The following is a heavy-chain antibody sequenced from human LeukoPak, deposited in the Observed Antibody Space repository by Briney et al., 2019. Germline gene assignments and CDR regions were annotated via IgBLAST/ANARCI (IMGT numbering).Heavy chain of an antibody. CDR2: INPDSGGT. Sequence: ASVTVSCTVSGYTFTGYYLHWLRQAPGQGLEWMGRINPDSGGTNYAQKFQGRVTMTRDTSINTAYMDLSSLRSDDTAVYYCARGPSGSDYWGQGTLVTVSS. V-gene: IGHV1-2*06. J-gene: IGHJ4*02. CDR1: GYTFTGYY. CDR3: ARGPSGSDY. D-gene: IGHD3-10*01.